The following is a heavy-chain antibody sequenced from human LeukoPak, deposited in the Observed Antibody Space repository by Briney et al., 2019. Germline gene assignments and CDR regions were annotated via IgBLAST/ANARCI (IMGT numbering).Heavy chain of an antibody. J-gene: IGHJ5*02. CDR3: AGGDMTTVQDWFDP. Sequence: PSQTLSLTCTVSGGSISSGSYCWSWIRQPAGKGLEWIGRIYTSGSTNYNPSLKSRVTISVDTSKNQFSLKLSSVTAADTAVYYCAGGDMTTVQDWFDPWGQGTLVTVSS. CDR2: IYTSGST. D-gene: IGHD4-17*01. V-gene: IGHV4-61*02. CDR1: GGSISSGSYC.